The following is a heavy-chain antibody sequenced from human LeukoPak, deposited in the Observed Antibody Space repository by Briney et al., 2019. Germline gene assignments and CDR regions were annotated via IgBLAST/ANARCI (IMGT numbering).Heavy chain of an antibody. Sequence: SETLSLTCTVSGGSISSSSYYWGWIRQPPGKGLEWIGSIYYSGSTYHNPSLKSRVTISVDTSKNQFSLKLSSVTAADTAVYYCARMSLRGGRFDYWGQGTLVTVSS. J-gene: IGHJ4*02. V-gene: IGHV4-39*07. CDR3: ARMSLRGGRFDY. CDR1: GGSISSSSYY. D-gene: IGHD3-16*01. CDR2: IYYSGST.